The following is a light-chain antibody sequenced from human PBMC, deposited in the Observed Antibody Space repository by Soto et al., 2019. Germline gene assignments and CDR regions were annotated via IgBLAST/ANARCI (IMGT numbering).Light chain of an antibody. CDR1: SSDVGGYTY. V-gene: IGLV2-14*01. CDR3: SSYTSSSTPSV. Sequence: QSVLTQPASVSGSPGQSITISCSGTSSDVGGYTYVSWYQQHPGKAPKVIIYEVSNRPSGVSSRFSGSKSGKTASLTISGLQAEDEADYYCSSYTSSSTPSVFGTGTKVTVL. CDR2: EVS. J-gene: IGLJ1*01.